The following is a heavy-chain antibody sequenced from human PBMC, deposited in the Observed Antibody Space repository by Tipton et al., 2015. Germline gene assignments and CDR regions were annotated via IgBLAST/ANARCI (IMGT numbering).Heavy chain of an antibody. Sequence: QSGAEVKKPGESLKISCKASGYNFATYWIGWVRQMPGKGLEWMGIVFPDDSDTIYSPSFQGQVTISADKSINTAYLQWSSLKASDTAMYYCARLHSTSPFQLDVWGQGTTVTVSS. CDR3: ARLHSTSPFQLDV. CDR2: VFPDDSDT. CDR1: GYNFATYW. J-gene: IGHJ6*02. V-gene: IGHV5-51*01. D-gene: IGHD6-6*01.